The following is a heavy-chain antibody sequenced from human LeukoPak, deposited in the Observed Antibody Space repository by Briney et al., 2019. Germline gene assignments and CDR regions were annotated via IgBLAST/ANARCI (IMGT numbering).Heavy chain of an antibody. CDR3: ARESSSGYFYAFDI. J-gene: IGHJ3*02. D-gene: IGHD3-22*01. CDR2: IYYSGST. V-gene: IGHV4-59*01. Sequence: SETLSLTCTVSGGSISSYYWSWIRQPPGKGLEWIGYIYYSGSTNYNPSLKSRVTISVDTSKNQFSLKLSSVTAADTAVYYCARESSSGYFYAFDIWRQGTMVTVSS. CDR1: GGSISSYY.